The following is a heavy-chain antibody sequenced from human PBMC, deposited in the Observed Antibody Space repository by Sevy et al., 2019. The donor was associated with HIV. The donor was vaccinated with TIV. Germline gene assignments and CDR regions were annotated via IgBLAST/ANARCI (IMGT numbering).Heavy chain of an antibody. Sequence: ASVKVSCKVSGYTLNEFSMHWVRQAPGKGLEWMTTFDPEDGDPEDGKTIYAQKFLGRVTVTEDTSTDTAYMELSSLRSEDTAVYYCATTKDYYDSSGYPFDYWGQGTLVTASS. J-gene: IGHJ4*02. V-gene: IGHV1-24*01. CDR3: ATTKDYYDSSGYPFDY. D-gene: IGHD3-22*01. CDR1: GYTLNEFS. CDR2: FDPEDGDPEDGKT.